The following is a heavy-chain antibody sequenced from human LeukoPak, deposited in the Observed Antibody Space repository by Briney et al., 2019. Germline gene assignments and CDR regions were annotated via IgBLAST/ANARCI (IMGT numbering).Heavy chain of an antibody. CDR3: ARVYYDFWSGYYINYYYYMDV. CDR2: IKQDGSEK. V-gene: IGHV3-7*01. J-gene: IGHJ6*03. Sequence: GGSLRLSCAASGFTFGSYWMSWVRQAPGKGLERVANIKQDGSEKYYVDSVKGRFTISRDNAKNSLYLQMNSLRAEDTAVYYCARVYYDFWSGYYINYYYYMDVWGKGTTVTVSS. CDR1: GFTFGSYW. D-gene: IGHD3-3*01.